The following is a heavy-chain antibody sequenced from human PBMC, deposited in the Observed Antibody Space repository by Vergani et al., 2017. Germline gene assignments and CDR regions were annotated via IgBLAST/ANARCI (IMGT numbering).Heavy chain of an antibody. D-gene: IGHD3-10*01. CDR2: INTNTGNP. V-gene: IGHV7-4-1*02. CDR1: EYSFGNYW. J-gene: IGHJ4*02. Sequence: VELVQSGPEMRKPGESLKISCKGSEYSFGNYWIGWVRQMPGKGLEWMGWINTNTGNPTYAQGFTGRFVFSLDTSVSTAYLQISSLKAEDTAVYYCARNMVRGVISYWGQGTLVTVSS. CDR3: ARNMVRGVISY.